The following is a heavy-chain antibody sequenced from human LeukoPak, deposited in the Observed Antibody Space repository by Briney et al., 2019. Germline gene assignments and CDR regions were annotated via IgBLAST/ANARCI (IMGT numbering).Heavy chain of an antibody. V-gene: IGHV3-7*01. D-gene: IGHD5-18*01. CDR2: IKRDGSEK. J-gene: IGHJ5*02. Sequence: GGSLRLSCVASGFTFNNYWMSWVRQAPGKGLEWVANIKRDGSEKYYVDSVKGRFTISRDNAKNSLYLQMNSLRAEDTAVYYCAEGIQVGHWGQGTLVTVSS. CDR1: GFTFNNYW. CDR3: AEGIQVGH.